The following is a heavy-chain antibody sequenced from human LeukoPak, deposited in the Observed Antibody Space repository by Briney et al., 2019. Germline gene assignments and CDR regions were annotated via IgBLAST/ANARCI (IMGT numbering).Heavy chain of an antibody. CDR2: ISAIETYI. CDR1: GFPFSVSA. J-gene: IGHJ6*03. D-gene: IGHD3/OR15-3a*01. Sequence: RGSLRLSCAASGFPFSVSAMSWVRQAPGKGLEWIASISAIETYIFYADSVKGRFTISRDIAKNSVHLQMNSLRADDTAIYYCARAGLPRGLVLKAPISFYYTDVWGNG. CDR3: ARAGLPRGLVLKAPISFYYTDV. V-gene: IGHV3-21*01.